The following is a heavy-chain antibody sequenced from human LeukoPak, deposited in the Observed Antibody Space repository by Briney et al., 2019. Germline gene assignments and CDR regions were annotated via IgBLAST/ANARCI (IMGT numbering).Heavy chain of an antibody. V-gene: IGHV3-30*04. D-gene: IGHD3-10*02. Sequence: GGSLRLSCAASEFMFSTFTMHWVRQAPGKGLGWVADISSDATKMFHSDSVKGRFTISRDNAKNSLYLQMNSLRAEDTAVYYCAELGITMIGGVWGKGTTVTISS. CDR1: EFMFSTFT. J-gene: IGHJ6*04. CDR2: ISSDATKM. CDR3: AELGITMIGGV.